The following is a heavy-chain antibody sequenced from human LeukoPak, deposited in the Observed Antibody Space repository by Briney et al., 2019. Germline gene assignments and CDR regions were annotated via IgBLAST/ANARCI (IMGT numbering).Heavy chain of an antibody. J-gene: IGHJ5*02. CDR2: IYYSGST. V-gene: IGHV4-59*01. CDR1: GGSISSYY. CDR3: ARDPGPPTYYDFWSGYSMGWFDP. Sequence: SETLSLTCTVSGGSISSYYWSWIRQPPGKGLEWIGYIYYSGSTNYNPSLKSRVTISVDTSKNQFSLKLSSVTAADTAVYYCARDPGPPTYYDFWSGYSMGWFDPWGQGTLVTVSS. D-gene: IGHD3-3*01.